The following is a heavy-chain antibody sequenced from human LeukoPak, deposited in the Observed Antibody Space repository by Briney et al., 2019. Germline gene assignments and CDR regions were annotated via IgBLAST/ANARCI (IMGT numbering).Heavy chain of an antibody. V-gene: IGHV1-69*01. J-gene: IGHJ5*02. CDR2: IIPIFGTA. D-gene: IGHD3-16*02. Sequence: GASVKVSCKASGGTFSSYAISWVRQAPGQGLEWMGGIIPIFGTANYAQKFQGRVTITADESTSTAYMELSSLRSEDTAVYYCARSMITFGGVIAIGGNWFDPWGQGTLVTVSS. CDR1: GGTFSSYA. CDR3: ARSMITFGGVIAIGGNWFDP.